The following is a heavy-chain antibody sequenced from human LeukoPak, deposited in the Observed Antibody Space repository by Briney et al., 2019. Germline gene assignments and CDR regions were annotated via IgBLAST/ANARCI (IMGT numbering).Heavy chain of an antibody. CDR3: ARDSLKWEPKTHSFDF. D-gene: IGHD1-26*01. V-gene: IGHV3-23*01. CDR2: ISGSGGST. CDR1: GFTFSSYA. J-gene: IGHJ3*01. Sequence: GGSLRLSCAASGFTFSSYAMSWVRQAPGKGLEWVSAISGSGGSTYYADSVKGRFTISRDNAKKSLYLQMNSLRAEDTALYYCARDSLKWEPKTHSFDFWGQGTMVTVSS.